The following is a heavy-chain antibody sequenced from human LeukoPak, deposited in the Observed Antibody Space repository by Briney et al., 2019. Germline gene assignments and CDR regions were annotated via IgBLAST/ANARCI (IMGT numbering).Heavy chain of an antibody. V-gene: IGHV1-8*01. J-gene: IGHJ4*02. Sequence: GASVKVSCKASGYTFTSYDINWVRQATGQGLEWMGWMNPNSGNTGYARKFQGRVTMTRNTSISTAYMELSSLRSEDTAVYYCARRGSNYYDSSGYLSFDYWGQGTLVTVSS. CDR2: MNPNSGNT. CDR1: GYTFTSYD. D-gene: IGHD3-22*01. CDR3: ARRGSNYYDSSGYLSFDY.